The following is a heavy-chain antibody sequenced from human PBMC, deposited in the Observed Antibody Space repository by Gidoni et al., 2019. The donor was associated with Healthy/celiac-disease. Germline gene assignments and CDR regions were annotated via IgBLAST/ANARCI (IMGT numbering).Heavy chain of an antibody. D-gene: IGHD3-22*01. J-gene: IGHJ6*02. CDR3: ARGRNYYDSSGYYYYYGMDV. Sequence: QVQLQQWGAGLLKPSETLSLTCAVYGGSFSGYYWSWIRQPPGKGLEWIGEINHSGSTNYNPSLTSRVTISVDTSKNQFSLKLSSVTAADTAVYYCARGRNYYDSSGYYYYYGMDVWGQGTTVTVSS. CDR2: INHSGST. CDR1: GGSFSGYY. V-gene: IGHV4-34*01.